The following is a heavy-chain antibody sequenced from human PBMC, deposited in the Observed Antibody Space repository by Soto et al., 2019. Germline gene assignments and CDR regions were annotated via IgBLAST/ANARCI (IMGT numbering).Heavy chain of an antibody. J-gene: IGHJ4*02. CDR2: ISDRGDTT. D-gene: IGHD1-1*01. CDR3: AKDKPGTTSFDY. Sequence: GGSLRLSCAASGFTISSNAMYWVRQAPGKGLEWVSGISDRGDTTHYADSVKGRFTISRDTSKNTLYLQLNALRADDTAVYYCAKDKPGTTSFDYWGQGTLVTVSS. CDR1: GFTISSNA. V-gene: IGHV3-23*01.